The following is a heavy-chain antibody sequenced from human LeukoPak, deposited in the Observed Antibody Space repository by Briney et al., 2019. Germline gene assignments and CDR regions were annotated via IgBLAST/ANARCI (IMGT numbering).Heavy chain of an antibody. D-gene: IGHD3-9*01. CDR1: GGSISSYY. CDR3: ARLTGYSRLGAFDI. CDR2: IHYTGST. J-gene: IGHJ3*02. V-gene: IGHV4-59*01. Sequence: SETLSLTCSVSGGSISSYYWSWIRQPPGKGLECIGYIHYTGSTNYNPSLKSRVTISVDTSKNQFSLKLYSVTAADTAVYFCARLTGYSRLGAFDIWGQGTMVTVSS.